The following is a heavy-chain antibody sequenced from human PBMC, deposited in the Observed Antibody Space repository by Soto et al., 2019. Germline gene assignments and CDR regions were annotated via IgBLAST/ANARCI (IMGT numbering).Heavy chain of an antibody. CDR1: GFNFSDYY. CDR3: ATGLKDASNRPSFDS. J-gene: IGHJ4*02. V-gene: IGHV3-11*01. Sequence: GGSLRLSCSGSGFNFSDYYMNWIRQTPVKGLEWVSSILSLESHKYYAASVMGRFSISRDNAKKSLFLQMNNLRAEDTGIYLCATGLKDASNRPSFDSWGPGTQVTVSS. CDR2: ILSLESHK. D-gene: IGHD3-16*01.